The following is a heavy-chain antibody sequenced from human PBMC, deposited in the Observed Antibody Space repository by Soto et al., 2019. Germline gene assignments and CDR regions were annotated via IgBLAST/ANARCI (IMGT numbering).Heavy chain of an antibody. V-gene: IGHV1-2*02. D-gene: IGHD1-26*01. Sequence: ASVKVSCNASGYTLTDYYIHWVLQAPGQGLEWMVWINPKNGDTNSAQKFRGRVTMTRDTSISTAYLELSSLRSDDTAVYYCARSTGSYSYYGMDVWGQGTTVTV. CDR2: INPKNGDT. CDR3: ARSTGSYSYYGMDV. J-gene: IGHJ6*02. CDR1: GYTLTDYY.